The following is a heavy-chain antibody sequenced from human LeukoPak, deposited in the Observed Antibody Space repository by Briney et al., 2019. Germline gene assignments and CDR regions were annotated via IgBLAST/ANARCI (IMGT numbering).Heavy chain of an antibody. CDR2: SYYSGST. D-gene: IGHD1-26*01. Sequence: SETLSLTCTVSGDSISSYYWSWIRQPPGKGLEWIGCSYYSGSTNYNPSLKSRVTISVDTSKNQFSLKLSSVTAANTAVYYCARDVVGGGNFDYWGQGTLVTVSS. CDR1: GDSISSYY. J-gene: IGHJ4*02. CDR3: ARDVVGGGNFDY. V-gene: IGHV4-59*01.